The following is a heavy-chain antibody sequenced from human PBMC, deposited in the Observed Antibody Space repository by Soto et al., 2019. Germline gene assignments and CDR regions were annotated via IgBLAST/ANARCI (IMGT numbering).Heavy chain of an antibody. V-gene: IGHV4-59*01. Sequence: SETLSLTCNVSGASITAFYWSWIRQTPGKGLEWIGYKSYTGSTNYNPSLKSRVTILLDTSKNSFSLTLSSVTAADTAVYYCARDPELHGLDHWGQGTLVTVSS. D-gene: IGHD2-21*01. CDR2: KSYTGST. CDR3: ARDPELHGLDH. CDR1: GASITAFY. J-gene: IGHJ4*02.